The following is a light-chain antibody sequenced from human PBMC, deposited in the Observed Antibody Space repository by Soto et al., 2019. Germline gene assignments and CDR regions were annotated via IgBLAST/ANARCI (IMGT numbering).Light chain of an antibody. CDR3: QSYDNSMSTYV. Sequence: QSVLTQPPSVSGAPGQRVTISCTGSSSNIGTGYDVHWYQQLPGTAPKVLIYGNTNRPSGVPDRFSGSKSGTSASLAITGLQAEDEADYYCQSYDNSMSTYVFGNGTKVTVL. CDR1: SSNIGTGYD. J-gene: IGLJ1*01. CDR2: GNT. V-gene: IGLV1-40*01.